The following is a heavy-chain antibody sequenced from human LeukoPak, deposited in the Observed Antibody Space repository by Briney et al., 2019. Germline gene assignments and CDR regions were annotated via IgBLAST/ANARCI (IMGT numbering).Heavy chain of an antibody. D-gene: IGHD4-17*01. CDR1: GGTFSSYA. Sequence: VASVKVSCKASGGTFSSYAISWVRQAPGQGLEWMGGIIPIFGTANYAQKLQGRVTMTTDTSTSTAYMELRSLRSDDTAVYYCAFDYGDYLMDVWGKGTTVTVSS. V-gene: IGHV1-69*05. CDR3: AFDYGDYLMDV. J-gene: IGHJ6*04. CDR2: IIPIFGTA.